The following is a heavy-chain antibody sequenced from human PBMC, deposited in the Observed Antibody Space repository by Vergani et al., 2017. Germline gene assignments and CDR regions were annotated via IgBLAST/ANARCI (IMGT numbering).Heavy chain of an antibody. CDR2: ISCSGGST. J-gene: IGHJ6*03. D-gene: IGHD3-10*01. CDR1: GFTFSSYA. Sequence: EVQLLESGGGLAQPGGSLRLSCAVSGFTFSSYAMSWVRQAPGKGLEWVSAISCSGGSTHYADSVKGRFTISRDNSKNTLYLQMNSLRVEDTALYYCAKDYYASGSYRYYYYYMDGWGRGTTVTVSS. CDR3: AKDYYASGSYRYYYYYMDG. V-gene: IGHV3-23*01.